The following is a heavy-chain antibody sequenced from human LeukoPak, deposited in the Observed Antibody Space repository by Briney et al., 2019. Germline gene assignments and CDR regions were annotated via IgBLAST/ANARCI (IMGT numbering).Heavy chain of an antibody. V-gene: IGHV1-18*01. D-gene: IGHD2-15*01. CDR2: ISPYYGNT. CDR1: GYTFTNHG. J-gene: IGHJ5*02. Sequence: ASVKVSCKASGYTFTNHGISWVRQAPGQGLEWMGWISPYYGNTNYAQKLQGRVTMTTDTSTSTAFMELRGLRSDDTAVYYCARDEGYCNIMYCYRNWFDPWGQGTLVTVSS. CDR3: ARDEGYCNIMYCYRNWFDP.